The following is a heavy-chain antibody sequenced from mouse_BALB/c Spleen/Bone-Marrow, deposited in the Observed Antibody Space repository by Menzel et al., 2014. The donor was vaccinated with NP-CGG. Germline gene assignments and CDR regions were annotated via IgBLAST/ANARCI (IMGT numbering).Heavy chain of an antibody. CDR3: TRTGTGYFDY. D-gene: IGHD4-1*01. J-gene: IGHJ2*01. CDR1: GFTFXSYW. Sequence: EVHLVESGGGLVQPGGSMKLSCVASGFTFXSYWMNWVRQSPEKGLEWVAEIRLKSNNYATHYAESVKGRFTISRDDSKSSVYLQMNNLRAEDTGIYYCTRTGTGYFDYWGQGTTLTVSS. CDR2: IRLKSNNYAT. V-gene: IGHV6-6*02.